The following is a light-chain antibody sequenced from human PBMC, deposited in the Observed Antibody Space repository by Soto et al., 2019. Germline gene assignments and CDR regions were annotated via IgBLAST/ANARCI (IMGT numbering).Light chain of an antibody. CDR3: QKYSSVPV. CDR2: AAS. CDR1: QGIRNY. Sequence: DIPMTQSPTSLSASVGDRVTITCRASQGIRNYVAWYQQIPGKAPKLLIYAASTLQSGVPSRFSGSGSGTDFTLPITGLQPEDVATYSCQKYSSVPVFGPGTKVEIK. V-gene: IGKV1-27*01. J-gene: IGKJ3*01.